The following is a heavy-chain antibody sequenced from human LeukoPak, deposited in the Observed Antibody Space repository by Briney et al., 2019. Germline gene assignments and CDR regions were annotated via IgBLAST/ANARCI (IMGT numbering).Heavy chain of an antibody. CDR1: GDSFSGYY. CDR2: IYYSGST. Sequence: PSETLSLTCAVYGDSFSGYYWSWIRQPPGKGLEWIGYIYYSGSTNYNPSLKSRVTISVDTSKNQFSLKLSSVTAADTAVYYCARANIVVVPAENWFDPWGQGTLVTVSS. CDR3: ARANIVVVPAENWFDP. J-gene: IGHJ5*02. V-gene: IGHV4-59*01. D-gene: IGHD2-2*01.